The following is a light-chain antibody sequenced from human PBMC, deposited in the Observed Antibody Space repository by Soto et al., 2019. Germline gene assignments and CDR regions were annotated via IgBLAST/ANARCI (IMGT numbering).Light chain of an antibody. CDR1: TSNVGDNA. CDR3: GAWDDSLKASV. Sequence: QSVLTQPPSASGTPGQTITISCSGSTSNVGDNALNWDQQVPGTAPKLVIYNSNQRPSGVPDRFSGSKSGTSGSLAISGLHSEDEADYYCGAWDDSLKASVFGGGTKLTVL. CDR2: NSN. V-gene: IGLV1-44*01. J-gene: IGLJ3*02.